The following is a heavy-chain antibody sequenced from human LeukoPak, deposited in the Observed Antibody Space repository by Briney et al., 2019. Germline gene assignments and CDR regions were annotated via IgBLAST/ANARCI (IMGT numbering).Heavy chain of an antibody. J-gene: IGHJ4*02. CDR3: ARDPYYDILTGYHYFDY. CDR1: GYTFTGYY. D-gene: IGHD3-9*01. Sequence: ASVKVTCEASGYTFTGYYMHWVRQAPGQGLEWMGWINPNSGGTNYAQKFQGRVTMTRDTSISTAYMELSRLRSDDTAVYYCARDPYYDILTGYHYFDYWGQGTLVTVSS. V-gene: IGHV1-2*02. CDR2: INPNSGGT.